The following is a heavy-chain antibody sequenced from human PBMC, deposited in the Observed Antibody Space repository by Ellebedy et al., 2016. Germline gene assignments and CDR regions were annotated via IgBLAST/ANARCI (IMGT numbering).Heavy chain of an antibody. CDR2: IIPIFGTA. CDR3: ARGSGSYPGYFDY. J-gene: IGHJ4*02. D-gene: IGHD1-26*01. Sequence: SVKVSCXASGGTFSSYAISWVRQAPGQGLEWMGGIIPIFGTANYAQKFQGRVTITADESTSTAYMELSSLRSEDTAVYYCARGSGSYPGYFDYWGQGTLVTVSS. CDR1: GGTFSSYA. V-gene: IGHV1-69*13.